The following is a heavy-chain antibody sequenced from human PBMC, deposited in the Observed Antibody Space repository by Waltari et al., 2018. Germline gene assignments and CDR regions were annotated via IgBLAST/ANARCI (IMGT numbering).Heavy chain of an antibody. CDR3: TRALVAVAVRYYYYGMDV. Sequence: EVQLVESGGGLVQQGRSLRLACTASGLTFGDSAMSWVRQAPGKGVEWVGFIRSKAYGGTTEDAASVKGRFIISRDDSKSIAYLQMNSLKTEDTAVYYCTRALVAVAVRYYYYGMDVWGQGTTVTVSS. CDR1: GLTFGDSA. D-gene: IGHD6-19*01. V-gene: IGHV3-49*04. CDR2: IRSKAYGGTT. J-gene: IGHJ6*02.